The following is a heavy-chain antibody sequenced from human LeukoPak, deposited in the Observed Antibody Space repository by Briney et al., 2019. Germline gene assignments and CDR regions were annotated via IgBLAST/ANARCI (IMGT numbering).Heavy chain of an antibody. CDR1: GNTFTNYY. V-gene: IGHV1-46*03. CDR2: INPSGSST. J-gene: IGHJ5*02. CDR3: VRDNSNSDVVGWLDP. Sequence: EASVKVSCKASGNTFTNYYVHWVRQAPGQGLEWMGVINPSGSSTTYAPKFQGRVTVTRDTSTSTVYMELSSLKSEDTAVYYCVRDNSNSDVVGWLDPWGLGTLVTVSS. D-gene: IGHD4-11*01.